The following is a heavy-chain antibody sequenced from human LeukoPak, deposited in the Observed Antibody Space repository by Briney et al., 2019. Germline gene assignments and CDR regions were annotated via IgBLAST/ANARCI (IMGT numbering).Heavy chain of an antibody. J-gene: IGHJ4*02. D-gene: IGHD4-17*01. V-gene: IGHV3-23*01. CDR3: ETTVTDFDY. CDR1: GFTFSSYA. CDR2: IGGSGSRT. Sequence: GGSLRLSRAASGFTFSSYAMSWVRQAPGKSLEWVSGIGGSGSRTYYADSVKGRFTISRDNSKNTLYLQMNSLRAEDTAIYYCETTVTDFDYWGQGTLVTVSS.